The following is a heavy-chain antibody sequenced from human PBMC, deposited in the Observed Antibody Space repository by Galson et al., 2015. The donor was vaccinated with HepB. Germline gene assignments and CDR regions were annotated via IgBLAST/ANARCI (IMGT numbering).Heavy chain of an antibody. CDR1: GFTFSSYW. J-gene: IGHJ4*02. D-gene: IGHD5-18*01. CDR3: AKDRTWIQLWLSPDY. Sequence: SLRLSCAASGFTFSSYWMHWVRQAPGKGLEWVAVISYDGSNKYYADSVKGRFTISRDNSKNTLYLQMNSLRAEDTAVYYCAKDRTWIQLWLSPDYWGQGTLVTVSS. V-gene: IGHV3-30*18. CDR2: ISYDGSNK.